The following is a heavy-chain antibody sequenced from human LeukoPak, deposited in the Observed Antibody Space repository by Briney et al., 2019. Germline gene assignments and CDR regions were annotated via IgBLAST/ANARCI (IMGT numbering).Heavy chain of an antibody. Sequence: PGGSLRLSCTASGFTFSNYAMAWVRQAPRKGLEWVSVISSRSDGTYYADTAKGRFTISRDNSKNTVSLQMNRLRVDDTATYYCAKDRRLWFGQLLIDSWGQGTLVAASS. V-gene: IGHV3-23*01. J-gene: IGHJ4*02. D-gene: IGHD3-10*01. CDR2: ISSRSDGT. CDR3: AKDRRLWFGQLLIDS. CDR1: GFTFSNYA.